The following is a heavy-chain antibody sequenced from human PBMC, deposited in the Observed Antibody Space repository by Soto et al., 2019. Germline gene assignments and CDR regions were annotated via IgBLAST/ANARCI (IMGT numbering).Heavy chain of an antibody. V-gene: IGHV1-18*01. CDR3: ARDGDRCTSTRCSPWPDTHFDL. CDR1: GYTFTNYG. J-gene: IGHJ2*01. D-gene: IGHD2-2*01. CDR2: ISPYNGNT. Sequence: QVQLVQSVDEVKKPGASVKVSCKASGYTFTNYGISWVRQAPGQGLEWMGWISPYNGNTKYPQKLQVRVTMTTDTSTRTSYMELRSLRSDDTAVYFCARDGDRCTSTRCSPWPDTHFDLWGRGTLVTVSS.